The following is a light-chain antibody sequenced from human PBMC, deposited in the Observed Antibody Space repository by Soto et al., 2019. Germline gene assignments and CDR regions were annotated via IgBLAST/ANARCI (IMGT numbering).Light chain of an antibody. J-gene: IGLJ3*02. V-gene: IGLV1-40*01. CDR1: SSNIGTPHD. CDR3: ATWDDTLRSWV. Sequence: QSALTQPPSVSGAPGQRVTISCTGDSSNIGTPHDVQWYQQFPGTVPKLLIYNNNQRPSGVPDRFSGSKSGTSASLTISGLHSDDEADYPCATWDDTLRSWVFGGGTKVTVL. CDR2: NNN.